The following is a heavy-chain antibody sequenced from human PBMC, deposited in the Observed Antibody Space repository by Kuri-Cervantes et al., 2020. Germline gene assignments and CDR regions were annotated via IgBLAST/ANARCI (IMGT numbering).Heavy chain of an antibody. CDR1: GFSLSTSGMC. D-gene: IGHD2-21*02. CDR3: APIGRFGLGGDSYDDVYTFDY. CDR2: IDWDDDK. Sequence: SGPTLVKPTHTLTLTCTFSGFSLSTSGMCVSWVRQPPGKALEWLALIDWDDDKYYSTSLKTRLTISKDTSKNQVVLTMTNMDPVDTATYYCAPIGRFGLGGDSYDDVYTFDYWGQGTLVTVSS. V-gene: IGHV2-70*20. J-gene: IGHJ4*02.